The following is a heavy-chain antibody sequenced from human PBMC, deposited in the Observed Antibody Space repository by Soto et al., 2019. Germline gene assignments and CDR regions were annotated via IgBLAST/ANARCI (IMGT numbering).Heavy chain of an antibody. CDR3: ASRAVAEGFDP. CDR2: IHAGGST. Sequence: EVQLVETGGGLIQPGGSLRLSCAASGFSVSNHYMSWVRQAPGKGLEWVSIIHAGGSTYYADSVKGRFTISRDNSKNTVYLQMTGLRDENTAMYYCASRAVAEGFDPWGQGTMVTVSS. D-gene: IGHD6-19*01. J-gene: IGHJ5*02. CDR1: GFSVSNHY. V-gene: IGHV3-53*02.